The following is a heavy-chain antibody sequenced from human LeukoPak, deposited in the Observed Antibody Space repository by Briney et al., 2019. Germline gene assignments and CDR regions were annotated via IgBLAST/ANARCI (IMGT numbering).Heavy chain of an antibody. Sequence: PGRSLRLSCAASGFTFSSNALHWVRQAPGKGLEWVAVIAYDGSNMYYADSVEGRFSISRDNSKNTLYLQMNSLRAEDTAVYYCARDTGGVPAAQYYFDCWGQGTLVTASS. D-gene: IGHD2-2*01. CDR2: IAYDGSNM. CDR1: GFTFSSNA. CDR3: ARDTGGVPAAQYYFDC. V-gene: IGHV3-30-3*01. J-gene: IGHJ4*02.